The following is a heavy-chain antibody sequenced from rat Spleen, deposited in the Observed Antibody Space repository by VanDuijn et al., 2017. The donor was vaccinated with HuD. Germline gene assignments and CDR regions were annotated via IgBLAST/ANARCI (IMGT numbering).Heavy chain of an antibody. D-gene: IGHD4-6*01. CDR3: ARNWGRPYWYFDF. Sequence: QVQLKESGPGLVQPSQTLSLTCTVSGLSLTSNSVSWIRQPPGKGLEGMGVIWSNGGTDYNSAIKSRLSNSRDTSKSQVFLKMNILQTEDTAMYFCARNWGRPYWYFDFWGPGTMVTVSS. CDR1: GLSLTSNS. CDR2: IWSNGGT. J-gene: IGHJ1*01. V-gene: IGHV2-47*01.